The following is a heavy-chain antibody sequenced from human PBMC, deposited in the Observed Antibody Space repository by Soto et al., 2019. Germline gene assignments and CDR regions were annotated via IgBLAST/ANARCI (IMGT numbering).Heavy chain of an antibody. CDR2: IHPNGSPT. J-gene: IGHJ6*02. CDR1: GYTFTRHY. Sequence: GASVKVSCKASGYTFTRHYMHWVRQAPGQGLEWMGVIHPNGSPTVYAQNFQGRLVLTTDTTTSTVYMELSMLRSDDTAVYYCAREDIVLVPAASSQYYYVMDVWGQGTTVTVYS. D-gene: IGHD2-2*01. V-gene: IGHV1-46*01. CDR3: AREDIVLVPAASSQYYYVMDV.